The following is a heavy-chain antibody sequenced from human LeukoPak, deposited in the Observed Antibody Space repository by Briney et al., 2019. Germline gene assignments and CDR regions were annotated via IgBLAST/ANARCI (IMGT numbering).Heavy chain of an antibody. CDR3: AKDASSSWRWGAFDI. Sequence: GGSLRLSCAASGFTFSSYAVSWVRQAPGKGLEWVSVISGSGGSTYYADSVKGRFTISRDNSKNTVYLQMNSLRAEDTAIYYCAKDASSSWRWGAFDIWGQGTMVTVSS. D-gene: IGHD6-13*01. CDR2: ISGSGGST. J-gene: IGHJ3*02. CDR1: GFTFSSYA. V-gene: IGHV3-23*01.